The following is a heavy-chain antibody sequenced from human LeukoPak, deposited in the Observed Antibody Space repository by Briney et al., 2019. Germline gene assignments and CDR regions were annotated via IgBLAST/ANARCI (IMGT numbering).Heavy chain of an antibody. Sequence: ASAKVSCKASGPTYTSYTISWVRQSPGQRLEWLGRFIPILGIAISAQKFQDRVTITADKSTSTAYMELSSLRSEDTAVYDCERQYYDFGSGFPSYFDFWGQGTLVTVSS. CDR3: ERQYYDFGSGFPSYFDF. J-gene: IGHJ4*02. D-gene: IGHD3-3*01. CDR2: FIPILGIA. CDR1: GPTYTSYT. V-gene: IGHV1-69*02.